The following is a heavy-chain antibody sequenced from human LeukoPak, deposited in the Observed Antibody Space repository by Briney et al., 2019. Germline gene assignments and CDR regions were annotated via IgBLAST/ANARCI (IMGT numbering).Heavy chain of an antibody. J-gene: IGHJ4*02. V-gene: IGHV1-46*01. D-gene: IGHD3-22*01. CDR3: ARSNNYYESSGYYAKSRRDFDY. CDR2: INPSGGST. CDR1: GYTFTSYY. Sequence: ASVKLSCKSSGYTFTSYYMHWVRPAPGQGLEWMGIINPSGGSTSYAQKFQGRVTMTRATSTSTVYMELSSLRSEDTAVYYCARSNNYYESSGYYAKSRRDFDYWGQGTLVTVSS.